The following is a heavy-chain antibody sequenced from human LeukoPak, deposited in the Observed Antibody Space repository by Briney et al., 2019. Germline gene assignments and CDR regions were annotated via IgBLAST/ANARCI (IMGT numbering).Heavy chain of an antibody. CDR1: GGTFSSYA. J-gene: IGHJ5*02. CDR3: ARGIVVVVAADNWFDP. CDR2: IIPIFGTA. D-gene: IGHD2-15*01. V-gene: IGHV1-69*01. Sequence: SVKVSCKASGGTFSSYAISWVRQAPGQGLEWMGGIIPIFGTANYAQKFQGRVTITADESTSTAYMELSSLRSEDTAVYYCARGIVVVVAADNWFDPWGQGTLVTVSS.